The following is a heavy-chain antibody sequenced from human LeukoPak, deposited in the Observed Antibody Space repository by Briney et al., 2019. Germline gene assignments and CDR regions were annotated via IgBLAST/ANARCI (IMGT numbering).Heavy chain of an antibody. CDR3: ARDMGMGWSYYYMDV. J-gene: IGHJ6*03. CDR1: GGSISSGSYY. V-gene: IGHV4-61*02. D-gene: IGHD6-19*01. CDR2: IYTSGST. Sequence: SETLSLTCTVSGGSISSGSYYWSWIRQPAGKGLEWIVRIYTSGSTNYNPSLKSRVTISVDTSKNQFSLKLSSVTAADTAVYYCARDMGMGWSYYYMDVWGKGTTVTVSS.